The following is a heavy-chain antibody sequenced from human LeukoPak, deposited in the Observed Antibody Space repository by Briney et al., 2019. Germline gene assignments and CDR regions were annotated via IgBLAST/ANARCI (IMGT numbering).Heavy chain of an antibody. CDR3: ARSHSLGY. CDR1: GFTFSSYA. V-gene: IGHV3-30*04. CDR2: ISYDGSNK. J-gene: IGHJ4*02. Sequence: PGRSLRLSCAASGFTFSSYAMHWVRQAPGKGLEWVAVISYDGSNKYYADSVKGRFTISRDNSKNTLYLQMNSLRAEDTAVYYCARSHSLGYWGQGTLVTVSS. D-gene: IGHD7-27*01.